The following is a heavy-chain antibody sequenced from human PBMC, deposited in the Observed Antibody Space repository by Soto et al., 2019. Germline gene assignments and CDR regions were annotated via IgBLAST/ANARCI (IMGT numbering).Heavy chain of an antibody. CDR2: IYHSGNI. CDR3: ARIPSP. V-gene: IGHV4-30-2*01. Sequence: SETLSLTCAVAGGSISSGGYSWSWIRQPPGKGLEWIGYIYHSGNIYYNPPLKSRVTISVDRSKNQFSLKLSSVTAADTAVYYCARIPSPWGQGTLVTVSS. D-gene: IGHD2-21*01. J-gene: IGHJ5*02. CDR1: GGSISSGGYS.